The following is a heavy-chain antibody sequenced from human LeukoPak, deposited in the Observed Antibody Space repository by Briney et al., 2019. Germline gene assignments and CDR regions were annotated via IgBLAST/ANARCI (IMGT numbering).Heavy chain of an antibody. D-gene: IGHD3-10*01. CDR1: GYTFTGYS. V-gene: IGHV1-2*02. Sequence: GASVKVSCKASGYTFTGYSMHWVRQAPGQGLEWMGWINPKSGGTNYAQKFQDRVTLTRDTSISTVYMELSRLRIDDTAVYYCARDFSWGVDYWGQGTLVTVSS. CDR2: INPKSGGT. J-gene: IGHJ4*02. CDR3: ARDFSWGVDY.